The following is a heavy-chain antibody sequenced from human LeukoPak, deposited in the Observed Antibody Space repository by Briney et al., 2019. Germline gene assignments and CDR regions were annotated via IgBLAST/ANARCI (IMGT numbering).Heavy chain of an antibody. Sequence: SQTLSLTCTVSGGSISSYYWSWIRQPPGKGLEWIGYIYYSGSTNYNPSLKCRVTISVDTSKNQFSLKLSSVTAADTAVYYCARAQGIVGAIRWFDPWGQGTLVTVSS. CDR1: GGSISSYY. J-gene: IGHJ5*02. CDR2: IYYSGST. V-gene: IGHV4-59*01. CDR3: ARAQGIVGAIRWFDP. D-gene: IGHD1-26*01.